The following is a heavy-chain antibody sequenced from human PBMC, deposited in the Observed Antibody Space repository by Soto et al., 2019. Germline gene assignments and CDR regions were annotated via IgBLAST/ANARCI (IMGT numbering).Heavy chain of an antibody. V-gene: IGHV3-30-3*01. CDR1: GFSFSSCA. D-gene: IGHD6-19*01. CDR3: ARVSIAVAGIAYYFDY. CDR2: VSHDGSNK. J-gene: IGHJ4*02. Sequence: QVQLVESGGGVVQPGRSLRLSCAASGFSFSSCAMHWVRQAPGKGLEWVAVVSHDGSNKYYADSVKGRVTISRDNSINTVYLQLNRMRAEDTAVYYCARVSIAVAGIAYYFDYWGQGTLVTVSS.